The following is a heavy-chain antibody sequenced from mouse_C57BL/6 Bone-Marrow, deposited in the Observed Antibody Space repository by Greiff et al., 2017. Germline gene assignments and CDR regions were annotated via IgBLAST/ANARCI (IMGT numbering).Heavy chain of an antibody. CDR2: ISSGGSYT. V-gene: IGHV5-6*02. Sequence: EVMLVESGGDLVKPGGSLKLSCAASGFTFSSYGMSWVRQTPDKRLEWVATISSGGSYTNYPDSVKGRFTISRDNAKNTLYLQMSSLKSEDTAMYYCARRGDDYYAMDYWGQGTSVTVSS. CDR3: ARRGDDYYAMDY. J-gene: IGHJ4*01. CDR1: GFTFSSYG.